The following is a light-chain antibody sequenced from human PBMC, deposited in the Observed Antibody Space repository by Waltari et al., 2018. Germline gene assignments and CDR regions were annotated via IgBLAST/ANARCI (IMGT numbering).Light chain of an antibody. Sequence: QSVLTQPPSASGTPGQRVTISCSGSSSNIGSNTVNWYQHLPGTAPKLIYSNNRRPSGGRGRFSGSKSGTSASLASSGLRSEDEADYYCAAWDDSLNGQVFGGGPKLTV. J-gene: IGLJ3*02. CDR3: AAWDDSLNGQV. V-gene: IGLV1-44*01. CDR1: SSNIGSNT. CDR2: SNN.